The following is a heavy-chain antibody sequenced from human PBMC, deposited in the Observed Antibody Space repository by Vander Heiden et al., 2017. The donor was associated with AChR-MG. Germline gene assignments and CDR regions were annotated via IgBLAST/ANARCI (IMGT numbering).Heavy chain of an antibody. V-gene: IGHV3-23*01. CDR1: GFTFSNHA. J-gene: IGHJ1*01. Sequence: EVQLLESGGGLVQPGGSLRLSCAASGFTFSNHAMTWVRPAPGKGLEWVSAIRGSGITTYYGDSLKGRFTISRDNSKNTVYLQMNSLRAEDTAVYYCAKGRYCTPTDCYEPEYFQHWGRGTLVTVSS. D-gene: IGHD2-8*01. CDR3: AKGRYCTPTDCYEPEYFQH. CDR2: IRGSGITT.